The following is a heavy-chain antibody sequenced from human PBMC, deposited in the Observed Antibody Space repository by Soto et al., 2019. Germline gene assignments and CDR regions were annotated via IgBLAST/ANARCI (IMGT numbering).Heavy chain of an antibody. V-gene: IGHV3-23*01. CDR1: GFTLSSYA. D-gene: IGHD6-19*01. CDR3: AKAGLAYYYYGMDV. J-gene: IGHJ6*02. Sequence: EVQLLESGGGLVQPGGSLRLSCAASGFTLSSYAMSWVRQAPGKGLEWVSAISGSGGSTHYADSVKGRFTISRDNSKNTLYLQMNSLRAEDTAVYYCAKAGLAYYYYGMDVWGQGTTVTVSS. CDR2: ISGSGGST.